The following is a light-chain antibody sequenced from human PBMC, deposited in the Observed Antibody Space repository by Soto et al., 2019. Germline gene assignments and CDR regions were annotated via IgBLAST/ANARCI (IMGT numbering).Light chain of an antibody. Sequence: QSALTQPPSASGSPGQSVTISCTGTSSDVGGYNYVSWYQQHPGKAPKLMIYEVSKRPSGVPDRFSGSKSGNTASLTVSGLQAEDEADYYCSPYAGSNSWVFGGGTKLTVL. J-gene: IGLJ3*02. CDR1: SSDVGGYNY. CDR2: EVS. CDR3: SPYAGSNSWV. V-gene: IGLV2-8*01.